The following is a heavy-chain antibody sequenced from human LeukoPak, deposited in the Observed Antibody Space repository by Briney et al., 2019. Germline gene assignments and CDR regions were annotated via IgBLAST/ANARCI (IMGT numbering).Heavy chain of an antibody. Sequence: SETLSLTCNVSGGSIIGNSTDYWGWVRQPPGKGLEWIATIHHSGGTYDNPSLKGRVTISVDTSKNQFSLTLTSVTAADTAVYYCATYSSGWSVDYWGQGTLVTVSS. CDR3: ATYSSGWSVDY. D-gene: IGHD6-19*01. J-gene: IGHJ4*02. CDR2: IHHSGGT. V-gene: IGHV4-39*01. CDR1: GGSIIGNSTDY.